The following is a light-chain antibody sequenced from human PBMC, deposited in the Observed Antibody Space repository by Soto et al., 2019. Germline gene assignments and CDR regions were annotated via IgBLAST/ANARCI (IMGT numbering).Light chain of an antibody. CDR3: SSYTTSYTQV. CDR2: EVT. CDR1: SSDVGGYNY. J-gene: IGLJ2*01. V-gene: IGLV2-14*01. Sequence: QSALTQPASVSGSPGQSITISCTGTSSDVGGYNYVSWYQHHPGKVPKLMIYEVTNRPSGISNRFSGSKSGNTASLTISGLQAEDEAEYYCSSYTTSYTQVFGGGTKVTVL.